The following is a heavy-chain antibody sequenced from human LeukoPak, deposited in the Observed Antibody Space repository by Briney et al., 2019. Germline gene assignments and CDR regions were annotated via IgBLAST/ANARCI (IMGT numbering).Heavy chain of an antibody. V-gene: IGHV3-21*04. D-gene: IGHD3-16*02. CDR3: ARGGSYLSAFDI. CDR1: GFTFSRYW. Sequence: GGSLRLSCAASGFTFSRYWMTWVRQAPGKGLEWVSSFSNSSLYIYYTDSVKGRFPISRHNAKNSLYPQVNPRRPEHTPVFHFARGGSYLSAFDIWGQGTMVTVSS. J-gene: IGHJ3*02. CDR2: FSNSSLYI.